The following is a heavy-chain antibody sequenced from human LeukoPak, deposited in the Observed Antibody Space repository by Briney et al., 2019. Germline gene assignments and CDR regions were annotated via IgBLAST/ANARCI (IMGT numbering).Heavy chain of an antibody. D-gene: IGHD3-22*01. CDR3: AREYGYSYDGSGSYYFDY. J-gene: IGHJ4*02. Sequence: GASVKVSCKASGGTFSSYAISWVRQAPGQGLEWMGGIIPIFGTTNYAQKFQGRVTITADESTSTAYMELSSLRSEDTAVYYCAREYGYSYDGSGSYYFDYWGQGTLVTVSS. CDR2: IIPIFGTT. V-gene: IGHV1-69*13. CDR1: GGTFSSYA.